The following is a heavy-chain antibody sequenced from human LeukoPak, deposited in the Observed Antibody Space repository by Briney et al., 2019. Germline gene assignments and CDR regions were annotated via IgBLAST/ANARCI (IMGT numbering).Heavy chain of an antibody. D-gene: IGHD2-2*01. CDR3: ARGTYCSGNNCYYYYYYMDV. CDR1: GGSVSGYY. J-gene: IGHJ6*03. CDR2: IYTSGST. V-gene: IGHV4-4*07. Sequence: SETLSLTCTVSGGSVSGYYWSWIRQPAGKGLEWIGRIYTSGSTNYSPSLKSRVTMSLDTSKNQFSLKLTSMTAADTAVYYCARGTYCSGNNCYYYYYYMDVWGKGTTVTVSS.